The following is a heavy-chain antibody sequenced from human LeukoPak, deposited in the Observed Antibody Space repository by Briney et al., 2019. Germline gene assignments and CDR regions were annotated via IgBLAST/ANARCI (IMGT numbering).Heavy chain of an antibody. CDR2: INGSGSFT. J-gene: IGHJ4*02. Sequence: MXXVRQDPGKGLQWVSIINGSGSFTSYADSVKGRLTTSRDNSKNTLYLQMNSLRAEDTAVYYCAKAEGYCSGTWCFRWFDWWGQGTLVTVSS. CDR3: AKAEGYCSGTWCFRWFDW. V-gene: IGHV3-23*05. D-gene: IGHD2-15*01.